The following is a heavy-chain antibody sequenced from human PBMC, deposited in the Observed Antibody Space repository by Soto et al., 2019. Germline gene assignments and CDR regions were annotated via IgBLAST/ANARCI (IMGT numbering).Heavy chain of an antibody. CDR2: ISWNSGTI. Sequence: EVQLVESGGGLVQPGRSLRLSCAASGFTFDDYAMHWVRQAPGKGLEWVSGISWNSGTIGYADSVKGRFTISRDNAKNSLDLQMNSLRAEDTALYYCAKDKGMTIFGVGPRAGYGMDVWGQGTTVTVSS. D-gene: IGHD3-3*01. V-gene: IGHV3-9*01. J-gene: IGHJ6*02. CDR3: AKDKGMTIFGVGPRAGYGMDV. CDR1: GFTFDDYA.